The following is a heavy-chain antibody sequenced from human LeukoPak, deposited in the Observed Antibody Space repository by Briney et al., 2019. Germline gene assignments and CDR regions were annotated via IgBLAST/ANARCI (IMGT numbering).Heavy chain of an antibody. Sequence: ASVKVSCKASRYTFTTFGISWVRQAPGQGLEWMGWISAYNGNTNYAQKLQGRVTMTTDTSTSTAYMELRSLRSDDTAVYYCARDQTYYYDSSGADAFDIWGQGTMVTVSS. CDR3: ARDQTYYYDSSGADAFDI. CDR2: ISAYNGNT. J-gene: IGHJ3*02. CDR1: RYTFTTFG. V-gene: IGHV1-18*01. D-gene: IGHD3-22*01.